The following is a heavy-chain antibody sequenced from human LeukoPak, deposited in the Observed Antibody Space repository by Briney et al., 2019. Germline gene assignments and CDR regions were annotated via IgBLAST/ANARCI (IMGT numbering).Heavy chain of an antibody. Sequence: ASVKVSCKSSGYTFTAYYMHWVRQAPGQGLEWVGRINPNSGDTNYAQKFQGRLTMTRDTSISTVYMELTGLRSDDTAVYYCARDVSGISSATDTFDMWGQGTVVTVSS. J-gene: IGHJ3*02. CDR3: ARDVSGISSATDTFDM. CDR1: GYTFTAYY. D-gene: IGHD1-14*01. CDR2: INPNSGDT. V-gene: IGHV1-2*06.